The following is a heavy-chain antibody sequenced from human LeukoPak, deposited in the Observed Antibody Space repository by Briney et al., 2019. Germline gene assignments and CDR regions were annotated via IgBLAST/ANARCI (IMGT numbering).Heavy chain of an antibody. CDR1: GFSVSTKY. V-gene: IGHV3-53*01. Sequence: PGGSLRLSCVASGFSVSTKYMSWVRQAPGKGLEWVSVIFSGGRTDYTDSVKGRFTISRDDSVNTLYLQMNSLRVEDTAMYYCARERGSEFDFWGQGTLVTVSS. CDR2: IFSGGRT. D-gene: IGHD3-10*01. CDR3: ARERGSEFDF. J-gene: IGHJ4*02.